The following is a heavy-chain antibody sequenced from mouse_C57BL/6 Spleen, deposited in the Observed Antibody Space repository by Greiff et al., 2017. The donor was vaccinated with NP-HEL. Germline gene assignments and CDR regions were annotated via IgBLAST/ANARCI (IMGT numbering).Heavy chain of an antibody. CDR2: ISSGSSTI. CDR1: GFTFSDYG. J-gene: IGHJ4*01. Sequence: EVKVVESGGGLVKPGGSLKLSCAASGFTFSDYGMHWVRQAPEKGLEWVAYISSGSSTIYYADTVKGRFTISRDNAKNTLFLQMTSLRSEDTAMYYCAKDPYAMDYWGQGTSVTVSS. V-gene: IGHV5-17*01. CDR3: AKDPYAMDY.